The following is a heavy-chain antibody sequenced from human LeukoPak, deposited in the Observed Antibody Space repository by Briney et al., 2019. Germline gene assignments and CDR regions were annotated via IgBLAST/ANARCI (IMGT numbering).Heavy chain of an antibody. Sequence: PGGSLRLSCAASGFTFTSYSMNWVRQAPGKGLEWVPAISGSGGSTYYADSVKGRFTISRDNSKNTLYLQMNSLRAEDTAVYYCAKDYGSGTYNWFDPWGQGTLVTVSS. CDR1: GFTFTSYS. V-gene: IGHV3-23*01. J-gene: IGHJ5*02. D-gene: IGHD3-10*01. CDR2: ISGSGGST. CDR3: AKDYGSGTYNWFDP.